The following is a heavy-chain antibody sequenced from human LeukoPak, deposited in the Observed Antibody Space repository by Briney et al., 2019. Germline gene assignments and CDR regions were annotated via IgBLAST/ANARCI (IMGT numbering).Heavy chain of an antibody. V-gene: IGHV3-23*01. J-gene: IGHJ4*02. CDR1: GFTFSSYA. D-gene: IGHD2-2*01. CDR2: IGGSGIST. Sequence: GGSLRLSCAASGFTFSSYAMSWVRQAPGKGLEWVSAIGGSGISTYYADSVKGRFTISRDNSKNTLYLQMNSLRAEDTAVYYCAKDRPIVVVPAALDYWGQGTLVTVSS. CDR3: AKDRPIVVVPAALDY.